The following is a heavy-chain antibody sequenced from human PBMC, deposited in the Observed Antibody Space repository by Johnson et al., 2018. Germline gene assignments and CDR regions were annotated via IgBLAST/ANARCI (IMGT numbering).Heavy chain of an antibody. CDR1: GFTFSIYS. CDR2: ISSNQ. V-gene: IGHV3-30-3*01. CDR3: AKGGVTTYYDMDV. Sequence: SGFTFSIYSMHWVRQAPGKGLEWVALISSNQYYTDSGKGRFTISRDNSKNTLYLQMNSLRAEDTAVYYCAKGGVTTYYDMDVWGQGTTVSVSS. D-gene: IGHD4-17*01. J-gene: IGHJ6*02.